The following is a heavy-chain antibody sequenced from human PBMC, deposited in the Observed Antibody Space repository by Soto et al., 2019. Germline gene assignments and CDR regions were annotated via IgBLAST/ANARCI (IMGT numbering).Heavy chain of an antibody. CDR3: ARSQFPIAVAGTTFDY. CDR1: GYTFTSYG. CDR2: ISAYNGNT. V-gene: IGHV1-18*01. J-gene: IGHJ4*02. D-gene: IGHD6-19*01. Sequence: ASVKVSCKASGYTFTSYGISWVRQAPGQGLEWMGWISAYNGNTNYAQKLQGRVTMTTDTSTSTAYMELRSLRSDDTALYYCARSQFPIAVAGTTFDYWGRGTLVTVSS.